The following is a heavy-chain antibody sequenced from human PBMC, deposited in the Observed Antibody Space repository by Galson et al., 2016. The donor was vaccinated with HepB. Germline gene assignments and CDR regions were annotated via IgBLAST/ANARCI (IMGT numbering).Heavy chain of an antibody. CDR1: GGSFSGYY. D-gene: IGHD4-17*01. CDR2: INHSGST. J-gene: IGHJ5*02. V-gene: IGHV4-34*01. CDR3: ARGQNPTGRGHNWFDP. Sequence: TLSLTCAVYGGSFSGYYWNWIRQPPGKGLEWIGEINHSGSTNSNPSLQSRVTISVDTSKNQFSLKLTSVTAADTAVYHCARGQNPTGRGHNWFDPWGQGTLVTVSS.